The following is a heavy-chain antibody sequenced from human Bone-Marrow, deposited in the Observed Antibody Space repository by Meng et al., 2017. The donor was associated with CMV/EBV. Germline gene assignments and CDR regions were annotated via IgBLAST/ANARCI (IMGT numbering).Heavy chain of an antibody. Sequence: GSLRLSCAVSGGSISSYYWSWSRQPPGKGLEWIGYIYYSGSTNYNPSLKSRVTISVDTSKNQFSLKLSSVTAADTAVYYCARALRDGYIYFDYWGQRTLVTVSS. CDR2: IYYSGST. V-gene: IGHV4-59*01. CDR3: ARALRDGYIYFDY. J-gene: IGHJ4*02. CDR1: GGSISSYY. D-gene: IGHD5-24*01.